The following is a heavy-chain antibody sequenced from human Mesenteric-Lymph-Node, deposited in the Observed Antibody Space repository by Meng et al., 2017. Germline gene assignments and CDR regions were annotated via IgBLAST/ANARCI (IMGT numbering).Heavy chain of an antibody. CDR1: GGSISSGGYY. J-gene: IGHJ5*02. CDR2: IHSSGST. D-gene: IGHD3-10*01. V-gene: IGHV4-31*03. Sequence: VQLPEPGPGLVKPSKTLSLTCTVSGGSISSGGYYWSWIRQHQGKGPEWIGYIHSSGSTYYNPSLRSRLTISVDTSKNQFSLKLSSVTAADTAVYYCARASYGSGSPLGESWFDPWGQGTLVTVSS. CDR3: ARASYGSGSPLGESWFDP.